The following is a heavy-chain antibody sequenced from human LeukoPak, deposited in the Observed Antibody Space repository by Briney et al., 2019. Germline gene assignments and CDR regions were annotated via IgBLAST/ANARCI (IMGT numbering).Heavy chain of an antibody. V-gene: IGHV3-30-3*01. CDR3: ARGEDYYDSSGPNY. CDR1: GFTFISFA. CDR2: ISYYGNNK. J-gene: IGHJ4*02. Sequence: PGGSLRLSCPASGFTFISFAMPWVRQAPGKGLGWGGVISYYGNNKYYADSVKGRFTSSRDNSKNTLYLQMNSLRAEDTAVYYCARGEDYYDSSGPNYWGQGTLVTVSS. D-gene: IGHD3-22*01.